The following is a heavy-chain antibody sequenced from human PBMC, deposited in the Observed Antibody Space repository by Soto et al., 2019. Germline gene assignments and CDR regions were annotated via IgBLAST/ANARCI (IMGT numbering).Heavy chain of an antibody. CDR1: GFTFSSYG. V-gene: IGHV3-30*18. J-gene: IGHJ4*02. CDR2: ISYDGSNK. D-gene: IGHD1-26*01. Sequence: GGSLRLSCAASGFTFSSYGMHWVRQAPGKGLEWVAVISYDGSNKYYVDSVKGRFTISRDNSKNTLYLQMNSLRAEDTAVYYCAKMKYSGSYRATFDYWGQGTLVTVSS. CDR3: AKMKYSGSYRATFDY.